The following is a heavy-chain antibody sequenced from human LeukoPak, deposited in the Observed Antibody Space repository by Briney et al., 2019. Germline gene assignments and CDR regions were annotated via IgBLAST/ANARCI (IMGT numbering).Heavy chain of an antibody. D-gene: IGHD3-22*01. CDR2: IYTSGST. V-gene: IGHV4-4*07. CDR3: TFGPHTYDSSGYYYRTSFDY. J-gene: IGHJ4*02. CDR1: GGSISSYY. Sequence: SETLSLTCTVSGGSISSYYWSWIRQPAGKGLEWIGRIYTSGSTNYNPSLKSRVTMSVDTSKNQFSLKLSSVTATDTAVYYCTFGPHTYDSSGYYYRTSFDYWGQGTLVTVSS.